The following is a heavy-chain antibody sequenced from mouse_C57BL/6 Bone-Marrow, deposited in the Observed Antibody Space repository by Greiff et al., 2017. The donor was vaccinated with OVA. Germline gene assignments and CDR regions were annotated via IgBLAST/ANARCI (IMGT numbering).Heavy chain of an antibody. CDR2: INSDGGST. D-gene: IGHD4-1*01. J-gene: IGHJ4*01. Sequence: EVKVVESGGGLVQPGESLKLSCESNEYEFPSHDMSWVRKTPEKRLELVAAINSDGGSTYYPDTMERRFIISRDNTKKTLYLQMSSLRSEDTALYYCARQNWESYAMDYWGQGTSVTVSS. CDR3: ARQNWESYAMDY. CDR1: EYEFPSHD. V-gene: IGHV5-2*01.